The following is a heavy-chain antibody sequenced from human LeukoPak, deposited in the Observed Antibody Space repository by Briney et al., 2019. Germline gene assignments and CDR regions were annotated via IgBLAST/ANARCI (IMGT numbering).Heavy chain of an antibody. V-gene: IGHV4-59*01. Sequence: SETLSLTCTVSGGSISSYYWSWIRQPPGKGLEWIGYIYYSGSTNYNPSLKSRVTISVDTSKNQFFLKLSSVTAADTAVYYCARLIAVAGRDYWGQGTLVTVSS. CDR3: ARLIAVAGRDY. J-gene: IGHJ4*02. CDR1: GGSISSYY. CDR2: IYYSGST. D-gene: IGHD6-19*01.